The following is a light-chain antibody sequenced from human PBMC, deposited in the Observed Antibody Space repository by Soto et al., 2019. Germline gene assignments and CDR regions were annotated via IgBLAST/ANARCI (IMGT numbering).Light chain of an antibody. CDR3: QQRSNWIFT. CDR2: DAS. CDR1: QSVSTF. Sequence: EIVLTQSPATLSLSPGERATLSCRASQSVSTFLAWYQQKPGQAPRLLIYDASNRATGIPARFSGSGSGTDFTLTISSLEREDFAVYYCQQRSNWIFTFGPGTKVEMK. J-gene: IGKJ3*01. V-gene: IGKV3-11*01.